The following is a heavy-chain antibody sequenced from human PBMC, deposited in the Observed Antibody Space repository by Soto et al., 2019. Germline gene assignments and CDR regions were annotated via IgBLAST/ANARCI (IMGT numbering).Heavy chain of an antibody. V-gene: IGHV4-59*01. Sequence: SETLSLTCTVSGGSISSYYWSWIRQPPGKGLEWIGYIYYSGSTNYNPSLKGRVTISVDTSKNQFSLKLSSVTAADTAVYYCARDGDPQGYSSSWYWFDPWGQGTLVTVSS. CDR1: GGSISSYY. CDR3: ARDGDPQGYSSSWYWFDP. CDR2: IYYSGST. J-gene: IGHJ5*02. D-gene: IGHD6-13*01.